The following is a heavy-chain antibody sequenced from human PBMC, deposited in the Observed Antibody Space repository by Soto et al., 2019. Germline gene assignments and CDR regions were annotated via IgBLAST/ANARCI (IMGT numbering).Heavy chain of an antibody. CDR2: ISGSGGST. D-gene: IGHD6-19*01. CDR3: AKDVGPLYSSGWAGSFDI. CDR1: GFTFNSYA. J-gene: IGHJ3*02. Sequence: PGGSLRLSCAASGFTFNSYAMSWVRQDPGKGLEWVSAISGSGGSTYYADSVKGRFTISRDNSKNTLYLQMNSLRAEDTAVYYCAKDVGPLYSSGWAGSFDIWGQGTMVTVSS. V-gene: IGHV3-23*01.